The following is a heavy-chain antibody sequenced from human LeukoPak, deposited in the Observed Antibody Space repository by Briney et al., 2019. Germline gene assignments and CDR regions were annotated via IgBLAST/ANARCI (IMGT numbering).Heavy chain of an antibody. CDR3: ARVAGYTTDWYGGGDDY. D-gene: IGHD6-19*01. J-gene: IGHJ4*02. CDR2: INIESGNL. CDR1: GYTFMSYA. V-gene: IGHV7-4-1*02. Sequence: GASVKVSCKASGYTFMSYALSWVRQAPGQGLEWMGWINIESGNLTYAQGFTGRFVFSLDTSVSTAYLQISSLKADDTAVYYCARVAGYTTDWYGGGDDYWGQGTLVTVSS.